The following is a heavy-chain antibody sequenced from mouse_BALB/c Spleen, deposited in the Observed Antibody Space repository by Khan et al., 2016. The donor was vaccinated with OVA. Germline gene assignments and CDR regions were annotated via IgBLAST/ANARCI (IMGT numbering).Heavy chain of an antibody. CDR1: GYTFTTFG. CDR2: INTYTGTP. V-gene: IGHV9-3-1*01. Sequence: QIQLVQSGPEVKTPGETVTISCKASGYTFTTFGMNWVRQAPGKGLKWMGWINTYTGTPTYSDDFNGLFAFSLDTSASTSYLQINNLKNDDTATYFCGRVWCNGTMDSWGQGTSVTVSS. D-gene: IGHD1-1*02. CDR3: GRVWCNGTMDS. J-gene: IGHJ4*01.